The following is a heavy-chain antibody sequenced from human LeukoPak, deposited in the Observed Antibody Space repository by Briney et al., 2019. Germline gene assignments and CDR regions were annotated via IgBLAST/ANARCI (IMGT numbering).Heavy chain of an antibody. CDR3: ARGYSYGSSSDY. Sequence: GSLRLSCAASGFTFSSYSMNWVRQAPGKGLEWIGYIYYSGSTNYNPSLKSRVTISVDTSKNQFSLKLSSVTAADTAVYYCARGYSYGSSSDYWGQGTLVTVSS. J-gene: IGHJ4*02. V-gene: IGHV4-59*01. D-gene: IGHD5-18*01. CDR1: GFTFSSYS. CDR2: IYYSGST.